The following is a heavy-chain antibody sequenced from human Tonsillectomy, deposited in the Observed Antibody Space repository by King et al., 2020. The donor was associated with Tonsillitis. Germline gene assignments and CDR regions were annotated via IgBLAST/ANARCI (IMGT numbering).Heavy chain of an antibody. J-gene: IGHJ4*02. CDR1: GASISGGSYY. CDR3: ARSGYSSGYQDF. D-gene: IGHD6-19*01. V-gene: IGHV4-61*02. CDR2: IYTTGNT. Sequence: VQLQESGPGLVKPSQTLSLTCTVSGASISGGSYYWSWIRQPAGKGLEWIGRIYTTGNTNYNPSLKSRVTMSVATSKNQFSLMLNSVTAADTAVYYCARSGYSSGYQDFWGQGTLVTVSS.